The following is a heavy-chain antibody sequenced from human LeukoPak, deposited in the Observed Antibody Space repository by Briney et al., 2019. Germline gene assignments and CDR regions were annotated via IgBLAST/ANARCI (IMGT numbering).Heavy chain of an antibody. CDR3: AIRPVSRYSSRLFYPYDY. CDR2: ISGSGGST. CDR1: GFTFSSYA. Sequence: GGSLRLSCAASGFTFSSYAMSWVRQAPGKGLEWVSAISGSGGSTYYADSVQGRFTISRGNSKNTLYLQMNSLRAEDTAVYYCAIRPVSRYSSRLFYPYDYWGQGTLVTVSS. D-gene: IGHD5-18*01. V-gene: IGHV3-23*01. J-gene: IGHJ4*02.